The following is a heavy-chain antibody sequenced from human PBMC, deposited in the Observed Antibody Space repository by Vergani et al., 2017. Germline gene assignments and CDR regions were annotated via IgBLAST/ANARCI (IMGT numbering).Heavy chain of an antibody. Sequence: QVQLVESGGGVVQPGRSLRLSCVVSGFTFSTSTMHWVRQPPGKGLEWVAVISNDGTKKFYVDSVKGRFTISRDNSKNTLYLEMNSLKAEDTATYYGAKAGSVSSGELSYYYYIDVWGKGTTVTVTS. V-gene: IGHV3-30*04. D-gene: IGHD3-10*01. CDR1: GFTFSTST. CDR2: ISNDGTKK. CDR3: AKAGSVSSGELSYYYYIDV. J-gene: IGHJ6*03.